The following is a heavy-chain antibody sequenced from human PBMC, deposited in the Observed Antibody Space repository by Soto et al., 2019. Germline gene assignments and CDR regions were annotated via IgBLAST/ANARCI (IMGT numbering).Heavy chain of an antibody. CDR3: ATDRALGATLGAIDY. CDR2: ISYDGTYR. V-gene: IGHV3-30-3*01. Sequence: QAQLVESGGGVVQPGRSLRLSCAASGFTFSNIAMHWVRQAPGKGLEWVAAISYDGTYRPYADFARGRFTISRDNSQKTLNLLMNSLRPENTALYYCATDRALGATLGAIDYWGQGSLVTVSS. J-gene: IGHJ4*02. D-gene: IGHD1-26*01. CDR1: GFTFSNIA.